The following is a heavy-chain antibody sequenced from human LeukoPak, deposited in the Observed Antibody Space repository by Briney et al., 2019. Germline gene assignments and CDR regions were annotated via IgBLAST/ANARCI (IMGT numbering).Heavy chain of an antibody. CDR2: ISAYNGNT. CDR3: ARSIRSVYFDY. Sequence: ASVKVSRKASGYTFTSYGISWVRQAPGQGLEWMGWISAYNGNTNYAQKLQGRVTMTTDTSTSTAYMELRSLRSDDTAVYYWARSIRSVYFDYWGQGTLVTVSS. J-gene: IGHJ4*02. CDR1: GYTFTSYG. V-gene: IGHV1-18*01. D-gene: IGHD6-6*01.